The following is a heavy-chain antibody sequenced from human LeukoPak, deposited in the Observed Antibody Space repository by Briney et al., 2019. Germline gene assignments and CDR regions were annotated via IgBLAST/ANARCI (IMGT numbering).Heavy chain of an antibody. CDR2: IYISGST. J-gene: IGHJ4*02. CDR1: GGSLSSYY. V-gene: IGHV4-4*07. Sequence: ASETLSLTCTVSGGSLSSYYWSWIRQPAGKRLEWIGRIYISGSTNYNPSLKSRVTMSVDTSKNQFSLKLSSVTAADTAGYYCARSPPGICSSTSCYLDYWGQGTLVTVSS. D-gene: IGHD2-2*01. CDR3: ARSPPGICSSTSCYLDY.